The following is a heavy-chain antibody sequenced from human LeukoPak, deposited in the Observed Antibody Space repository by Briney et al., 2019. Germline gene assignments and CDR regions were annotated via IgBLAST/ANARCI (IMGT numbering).Heavy chain of an antibody. D-gene: IGHD2-2*01. CDR2: INSDGSST. Sequence: PGGSLRLSCAASGFTFNSYWMNWVRQAPGKGLVWVSRINSDGSSTNYADSVKGRFTISRDNAKNTLYLQMNSLRAEDTAVYYCARPYCSSTSCYDFDYWGQGTLVTVSS. CDR1: GFTFNSYW. J-gene: IGHJ4*02. CDR3: ARPYCSSTSCYDFDY. V-gene: IGHV3-74*01.